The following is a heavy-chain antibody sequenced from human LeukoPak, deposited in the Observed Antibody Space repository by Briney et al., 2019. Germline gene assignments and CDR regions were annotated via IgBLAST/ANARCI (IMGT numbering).Heavy chain of an antibody. CDR3: AKDHSGSMDY. CDR1: GFTFSNYA. D-gene: IGHD1-26*01. J-gene: IGHJ4*02. V-gene: IGHV3-23*01. CDR2: ISGSGGST. Sequence: GGSLRLSCAASGFTFSNYAMSWVRQAPGKGLEWVSVISGSGGSTYYADSVKGRFTISRDNSKNTLYLQMNSLRAEDTAVYYCAKDHSGSMDYWGQGTLVTVSS.